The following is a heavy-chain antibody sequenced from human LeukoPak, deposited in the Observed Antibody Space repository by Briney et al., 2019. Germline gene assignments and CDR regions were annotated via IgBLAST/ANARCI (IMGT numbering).Heavy chain of an antibody. CDR1: GGSFSGYY. CDR2: INRSGST. D-gene: IGHD3-16*02. V-gene: IGHV4-34*01. Sequence: KPSETLSLTCAVYGGSFSGYYWSWIRQSPGKGLEWIGEINRSGSTNYNPSLKSRVTISVDTSKNQFSLKRSSVTAADTAVYHCAGIDSVIAFDIWGQGTMVTVSS. CDR3: AGIDSVIAFDI. J-gene: IGHJ3*02.